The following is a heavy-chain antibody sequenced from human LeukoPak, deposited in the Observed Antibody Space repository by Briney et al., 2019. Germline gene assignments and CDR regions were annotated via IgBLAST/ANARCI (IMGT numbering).Heavy chain of an antibody. D-gene: IGHD2-2*02. J-gene: IGHJ4*02. V-gene: IGHV4-30-4*01. CDR3: ARVRCSSTSCYKIGY. CDR1: GGSISSGDYY. CDR2: IYYSGST. Sequence: KPSETLSLTCTLSGGSISSGDYYWSWIRQPPGKGLEWIGYIYYSGSTYYNPSLKSRVTISVDTSKNQFSLKLSSVTAADTAVYYCARVRCSSTSCYKIGYWGQGTPVTVSS.